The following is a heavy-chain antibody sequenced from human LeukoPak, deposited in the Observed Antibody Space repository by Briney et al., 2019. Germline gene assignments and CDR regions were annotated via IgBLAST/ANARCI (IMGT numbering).Heavy chain of an antibody. CDR2: IKQDGSEK. CDR1: GFAFPNYW. D-gene: IGHD2-2*01. J-gene: IGHJ6*03. CDR3: ARAGTPAVVPAAPDYYYYYYMDV. Sequence: GGSLRLSCAASGFAFPNYWMTWVRQAPGKGLEWVATIKQDGSEKHYVDSVKGRFTISRDNAKKSLYLQMNSLRAEDTAVYYCARAGTPAVVPAAPDYYYYYYMDVWGKGTTVTVSS. V-gene: IGHV3-7*01.